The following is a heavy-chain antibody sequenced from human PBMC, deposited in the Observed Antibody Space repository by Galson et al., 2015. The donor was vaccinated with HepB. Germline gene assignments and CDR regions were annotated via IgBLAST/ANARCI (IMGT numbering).Heavy chain of an antibody. CDR3: TRGFPYYNNELNDY. J-gene: IGHJ4*02. D-gene: IGHD3-22*01. CDR1: GFTFTGYA. Sequence: SLRLSCAASGFTFTGYAMNWVRQPPGRGLEWISSISCGGSYIYYADSVKGRFTISRDNARNSLFLQLNSLRAEDTAVYYCTRGFPYYNNELNDYWGQGTLVTVSS. V-gene: IGHV3-21*01. CDR2: ISCGGSYI.